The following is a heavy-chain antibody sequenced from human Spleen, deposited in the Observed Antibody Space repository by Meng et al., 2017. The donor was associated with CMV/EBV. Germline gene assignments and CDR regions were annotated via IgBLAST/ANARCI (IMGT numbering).Heavy chain of an antibody. CDR3: ARDMRITMVRGSDYYYGMDV. Sequence: GESLKISCAASGFTFSSYAMNWVRQAPGKGLEWVSRIISDETTTIYADSVRGRFTISRDNAKNSLYLQMNSLRAEDTAVYYCARDMRITMVRGSDYYYGMDVWGQGTTVTVSS. CDR1: GFTFSSYA. J-gene: IGHJ6*02. V-gene: IGHV3-48*04. D-gene: IGHD3-10*01. CDR2: IISDETTT.